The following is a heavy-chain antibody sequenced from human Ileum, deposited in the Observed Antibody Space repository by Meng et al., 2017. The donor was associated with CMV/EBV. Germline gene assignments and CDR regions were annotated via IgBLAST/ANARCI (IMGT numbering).Heavy chain of an antibody. CDR1: GGSISSYY. CDR2: IYYSGST. Sequence: SETLSLTCTVSGGSISSYYWSWIRQPPGKGLEWIGYIYYSGSTNYNPSLKSRVTISVDTSKNQFSLKLSSVTAADTAVYYCAASYCSSTSCYQGDPGGDYWGQGKRVTGYS. D-gene: IGHD2-2*01. CDR3: AASYCSSTSCYQGDPGGDY. J-gene: IGHJ4*02. V-gene: IGHV4-59*01.